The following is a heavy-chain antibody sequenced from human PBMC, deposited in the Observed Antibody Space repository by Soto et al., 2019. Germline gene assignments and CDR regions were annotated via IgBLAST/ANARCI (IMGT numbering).Heavy chain of an antibody. CDR3: ARDTMGCSSTSCYWYYYYGMDV. J-gene: IGHJ6*02. Sequence: GGPLRLSCAASGFTFSSYGMHWVRQAPGKGLEWVAVIWYDGSNKYYADSVKGRFTISRDNSKNTLYLQMNSLRAEDTAVYYCARDTMGCSSTSCYWYYYYGMDVWGQGTTVTVSS. CDR2: IWYDGSNK. V-gene: IGHV3-33*01. D-gene: IGHD2-2*01. CDR1: GFTFSSYG.